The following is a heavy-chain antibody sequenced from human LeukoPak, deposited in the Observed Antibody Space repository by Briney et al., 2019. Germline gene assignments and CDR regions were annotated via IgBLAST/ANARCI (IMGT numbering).Heavy chain of an antibody. CDR2: IYYSGST. V-gene: IGHV4-59*01. D-gene: IGHD2-21*02. CDR1: GGSISSYY. Sequence: PSETLSLTRTVSGGSISSYYWSWIRQPPGKGLEWIGYIYYSGSTNYNPSLKSRVTISVDTSKNQFSLKLSSVTAADTAVYYCASSRRGGDCFDYWGQGTLVTVSS. CDR3: ASSRRGGDCFDY. J-gene: IGHJ4*02.